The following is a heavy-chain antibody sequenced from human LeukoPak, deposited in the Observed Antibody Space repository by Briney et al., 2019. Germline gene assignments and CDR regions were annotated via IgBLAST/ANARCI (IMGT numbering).Heavy chain of an antibody. V-gene: IGHV1-18*01. CDR3: ARHTMVRGVIIIPFDY. CDR2: TSAYNGNT. D-gene: IGHD3-10*01. Sequence: ASVKVSCKASGSSFTSYGISWVRQPPRGVLEWKGWTSAYNGNTNYAQKLQGRVTMTTDTSTSTAYMELRSLRSDDTAVYYCARHTMVRGVIIIPFDYWGQGTLVTVSS. CDR1: GSSFTSYG. J-gene: IGHJ4*02.